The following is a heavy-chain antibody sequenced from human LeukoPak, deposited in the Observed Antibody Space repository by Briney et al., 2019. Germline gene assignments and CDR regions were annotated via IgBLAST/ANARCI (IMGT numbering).Heavy chain of an antibody. CDR2: IYYSGGT. V-gene: IGHV4-59*01. CDR3: AKRARVRFGEYYIDY. Sequence: WETLSLTCTVSGGTISNYSWSWLRQPPGKGLEWIGYIYYSGGTNYNPSLKRRVTIFVDTSKNQFSLKLSSVTAADTAGYYWAKRARVRFGEYYIDYWGQGTLATVSS. J-gene: IGHJ4*02. CDR1: GGTISNYS. D-gene: IGHD3-10*01.